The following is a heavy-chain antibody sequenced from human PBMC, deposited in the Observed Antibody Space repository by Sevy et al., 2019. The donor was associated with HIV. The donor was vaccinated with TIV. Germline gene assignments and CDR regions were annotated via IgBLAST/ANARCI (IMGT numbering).Heavy chain of an antibody. D-gene: IGHD3-10*01. J-gene: IGHJ3*02. CDR2: ISNSGSDT. CDR3: ARESFVSPDAFDI. V-gene: IGHV3-11*01. CDR1: EFIFSDYY. Sequence: GGSLRLSCTASEFIFSDYYMTWIRQAPGKGLEWVSWISNSGSDTDYADSVKGRFTISRDKAKKSRYLQMSSLRAEDTAVYYCARESFVSPDAFDIWGQGTMVTVSS.